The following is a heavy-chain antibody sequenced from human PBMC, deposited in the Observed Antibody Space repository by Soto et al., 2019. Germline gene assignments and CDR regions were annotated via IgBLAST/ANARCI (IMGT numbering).Heavy chain of an antibody. V-gene: IGHV1-8*01. D-gene: IGHD3-3*01. CDR3: ARGRMTRFGVVILGDAFDI. Sequence: ASVKVSCKASGYTFTIYDINWVLQATGQGLEWMGWMNPNSGNTGYAQKFQGRVTMTRNTSISTAYMELSSLRSEDTAVYYCARGRMTRFGVVILGDAFDICGEGKMVTVAS. J-gene: IGHJ3*02. CDR2: MNPNSGNT. CDR1: GYTFTIYD.